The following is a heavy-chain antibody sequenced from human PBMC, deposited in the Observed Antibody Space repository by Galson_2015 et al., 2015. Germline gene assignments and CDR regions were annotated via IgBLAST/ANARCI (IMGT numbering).Heavy chain of an antibody. CDR3: ARRYCSTTSCFAPFDY. CDR1: GYSFTNYW. V-gene: IGHV5-51*01. J-gene: IGHJ4*02. CDR2: IYPGDSDT. D-gene: IGHD2-2*01. Sequence: QSGAEVKKPGESLKVSCKGSGYSFTNYWIGWVRQTPGKGLELMGIIYPGDSDTRYSPSFQGQVTISADKSISTAYLQWSSLKASDTAMYYCARRYCSTTSCFAPFDYWGQGTLVTVSS.